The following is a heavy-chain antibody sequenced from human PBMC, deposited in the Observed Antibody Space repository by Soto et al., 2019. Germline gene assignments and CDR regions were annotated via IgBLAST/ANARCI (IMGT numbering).Heavy chain of an antibody. J-gene: IGHJ6*02. CDR2: ISPYNDIT. CDR3: AQLRTSGYHTHFYQGMDV. Sequence: QVQLEQSGVEVKKPGASVKVTCKASGHTLWNYGISWVRQAPGQGLEWMGWISPYNDITNYAQRFQGRVTMTTDISTSTAYMELRSLSSDDTAVYYCAQLRTSGYHTHFYQGMDVWGQGTTVTVSS. CDR1: GHTLWNYG. V-gene: IGHV1-18*01. D-gene: IGHD3-22*01.